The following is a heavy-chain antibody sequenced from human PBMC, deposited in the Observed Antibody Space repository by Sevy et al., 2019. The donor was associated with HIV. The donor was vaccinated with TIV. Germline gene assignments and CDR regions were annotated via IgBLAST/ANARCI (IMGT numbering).Heavy chain of an antibody. J-gene: IGHJ4*02. CDR3: MTVAVEYCTNDCYHRFDH. D-gene: IGHD2-8*01. CDR1: GFTFPIYS. CDR2: ISYDGNNR. Sequence: GGFLRLSCVASGFTFPIYSVVWVRRAPGKGLEWLTLISYDGNNRYYADSVKGRFTISRDNSNNILYLQMTSLRVEDTALYFCMTVAVEYCTNDCYHRFDHWGLGTLVTVSS. V-gene: IGHV3-30*04.